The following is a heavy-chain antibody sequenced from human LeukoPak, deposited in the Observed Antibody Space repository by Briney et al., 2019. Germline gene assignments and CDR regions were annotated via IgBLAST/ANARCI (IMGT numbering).Heavy chain of an antibody. Sequence: GGSLRLSCAASGFTFSSYAMNWVRQAPGKGLEWVSALSGSGANTYYADSVKGRFTISRDNSKNTLYLQMNSLRAEDTAVYYCAKGSYYDSSGSFYFDYWGQGALVTVSS. CDR3: AKGSYYDSSGSFYFDY. V-gene: IGHV3-23*01. CDR2: LSGSGANT. D-gene: IGHD3-22*01. J-gene: IGHJ4*02. CDR1: GFTFSSYA.